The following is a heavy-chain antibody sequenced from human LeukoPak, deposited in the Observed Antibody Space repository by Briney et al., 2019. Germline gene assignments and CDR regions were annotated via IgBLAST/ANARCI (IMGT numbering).Heavy chain of an antibody. CDR2: IYYSGST. Sequence: SETLSLTCTVSGVSISSYYWSWLRQPPGKGLEWIGYIYYSGSTNYNPSLKSRVTISVDTSKNQFSLKLSSVTAADTAVYYCARERNYADFDYWGQGTLVTVSS. CDR3: ARERNYADFDY. J-gene: IGHJ4*02. CDR1: GVSISSYY. D-gene: IGHD1-7*01. V-gene: IGHV4-59*01.